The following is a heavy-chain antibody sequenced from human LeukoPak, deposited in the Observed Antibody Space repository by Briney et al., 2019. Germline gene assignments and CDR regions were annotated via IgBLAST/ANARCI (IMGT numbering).Heavy chain of an antibody. CDR3: ATAAAGNLYYYYYMDV. D-gene: IGHD6-13*01. CDR1: GGTFSSYA. J-gene: IGHJ6*03. Sequence: SVKVSCKASGGTFSSYAISWVRQAPGQGLEWMGGIIPIFGTANYAQRFQGRVTITTDESTSTAYMELSSLRSEDTAVYYCATAAAGNLYYYYYMDVWGKGTTVTVSS. V-gene: IGHV1-69*05. CDR2: IIPIFGTA.